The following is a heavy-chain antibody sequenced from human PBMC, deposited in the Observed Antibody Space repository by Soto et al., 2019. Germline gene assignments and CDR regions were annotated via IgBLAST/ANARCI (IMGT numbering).Heavy chain of an antibody. D-gene: IGHD6-19*01. Sequence: VQLVESGGGVVQPGRSLRLSCAAAGFTFSDYAMHWVRKAPGKGLEWVAVVSHDGRNTHYADSVKGRFTISRDSSKNTVSLEMTSLRAEDTAVYYCAKGGRQWLVTSDFNYWGQGALVTVSS. CDR1: GFTFSDYA. V-gene: IGHV3-30*18. J-gene: IGHJ4*02. CDR2: VSHDGRNT. CDR3: AKGGRQWLVTSDFNY.